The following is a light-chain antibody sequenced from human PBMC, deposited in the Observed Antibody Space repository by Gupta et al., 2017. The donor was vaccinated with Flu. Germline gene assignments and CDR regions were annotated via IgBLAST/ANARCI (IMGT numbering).Light chain of an antibody. J-gene: IGLJ2*01. Sequence: QSALTQTASVSGSPGQSITISCTGTSSDVGAVYNYVSWYQQHPGKAPKLMIYEVSNRPSGVSDRFSGSKSGNTASLTISGLQAEDEADYYCSSYTTRSTGVFGGGTKLTV. CDR1: SSDVGAVYNY. CDR2: EVS. V-gene: IGLV2-14*01. CDR3: SSYTTRSTGV.